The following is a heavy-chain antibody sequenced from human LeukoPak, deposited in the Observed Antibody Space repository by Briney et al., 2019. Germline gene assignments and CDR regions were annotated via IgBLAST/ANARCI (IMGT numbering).Heavy chain of an antibody. V-gene: IGHV3-23*01. CDR2: ISGSGGST. J-gene: IGHJ4*02. D-gene: IGHD3-22*01. CDR1: GFTFSSYA. Sequence: GGSLRLSCVASGFTFSSYAMSWVRQAPGKGLEWVSAISGSGGSTYYADSVKGRFTISRDNSMDTLYLQMNSLRAEDTAVYYCAKSDYYDSSGHPSSFDYWGQGTLVTVSS. CDR3: AKSDYYDSSGHPSSFDY.